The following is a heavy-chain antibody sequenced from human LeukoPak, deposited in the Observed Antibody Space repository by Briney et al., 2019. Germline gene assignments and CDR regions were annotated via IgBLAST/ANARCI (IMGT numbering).Heavy chain of an antibody. J-gene: IGHJ4*02. V-gene: IGHV4-34*01. Sequence: SETLSLTCAVYGGSFSGYYWSWIRQPPGKGLEWIGEINHSGSTYYNPSLKSRVTISVDTSKNQFSLKLSSVTAADTAVYYCARHATLGIPVPWYFDYWGQGTLVTVSS. CDR1: GGSFSGYY. CDR3: ARHATLGIPVPWYFDY. CDR2: INHSGST. D-gene: IGHD7-27*01.